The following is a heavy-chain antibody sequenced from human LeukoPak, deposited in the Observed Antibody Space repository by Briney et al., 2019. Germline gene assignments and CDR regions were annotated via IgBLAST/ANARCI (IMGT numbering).Heavy chain of an antibody. Sequence: VQVPCKASGGTFSSYAISWVRQAPGQGLEWMGGIIPIFGTANYAQKFQGRVTITADESTSTAYMELSSLRSEDTAVYYCASGGPMVPYYYYGMDVWGQGTTVTVSS. CDR1: GGTFSSYA. J-gene: IGHJ6*02. CDR3: ASGGPMVPYYYYGMDV. CDR2: IIPIFGTA. D-gene: IGHD3-10*01. V-gene: IGHV1-69*13.